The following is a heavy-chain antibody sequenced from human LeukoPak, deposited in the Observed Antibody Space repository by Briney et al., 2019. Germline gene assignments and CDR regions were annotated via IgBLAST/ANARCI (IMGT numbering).Heavy chain of an antibody. D-gene: IGHD2-2*01. J-gene: IGHJ5*01. V-gene: IGHV3-33*06. CDR3: VKDLVPAASSRWFDS. CDR1: GFLFSSYG. CDR2: IWYDESKT. Sequence: PGGSLRLSCAASGFLFSSYGMHWVRQSPGKGLDWVAAIWYDESKTYYADSMKGRFTISRDSSENTLYLQMTSLRAEDAAIYYCVKDLVPAASSRWFDSWGQGTLVTVSS.